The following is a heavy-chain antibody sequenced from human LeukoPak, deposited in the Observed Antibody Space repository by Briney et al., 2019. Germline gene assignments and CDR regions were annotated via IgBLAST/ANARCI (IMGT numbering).Heavy chain of an antibody. CDR1: GFTFSNYW. CDR3: ARDLGQYYDTSDNWFDP. J-gene: IGHJ5*02. V-gene: IGHV3-74*01. D-gene: IGHD3-22*01. Sequence: GGSLRLSCAASGFTFSNYWMHWVRQAPGKGLVWVSRINADGSGTNYADSVKGRFTISRDNAKNTLYLQMNSLRAEDTAVYYCARDLGQYYDTSDNWFDPWGQGTLVTVSS. CDR2: INADGSGT.